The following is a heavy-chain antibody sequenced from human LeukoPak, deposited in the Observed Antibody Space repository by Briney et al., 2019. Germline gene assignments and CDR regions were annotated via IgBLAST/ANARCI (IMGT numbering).Heavy chain of an antibody. V-gene: IGHV3-48*03. CDR1: GFTFSSYD. D-gene: IGHD5-12*01. CDR2: ISISGSTI. CDR3: ARDRSGYSGYDFFDY. Sequence: PGGSLRLSCAASGFTFSSYDMSWVRQAPGKGLEWVSYISISGSTIYYADSVKGRFTISRDNAKNSLYLQMNSLRAEDTAVYYCARDRSGYSGYDFFDYWGQGALVTVSS. J-gene: IGHJ4*02.